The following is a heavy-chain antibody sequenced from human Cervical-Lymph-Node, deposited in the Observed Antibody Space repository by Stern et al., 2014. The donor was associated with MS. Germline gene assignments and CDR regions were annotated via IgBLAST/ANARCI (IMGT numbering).Heavy chain of an antibody. V-gene: IGHV3-33*01. CDR1: GFTFSSYG. CDR2: IWYDGSYK. Sequence: VPLEESGGGVVQPGRSLRLSCAASGFTFSSYGMHWVRQAPGKGLEWVAVIWYDGSYKYYGDSVKGRFSISRDNSKNTLYLQMNSLRAEDTAVYYCARGLEANIYVPDYWGQGTLVTVSS. D-gene: IGHD5-12*01. J-gene: IGHJ4*02. CDR3: ARGLEANIYVPDY.